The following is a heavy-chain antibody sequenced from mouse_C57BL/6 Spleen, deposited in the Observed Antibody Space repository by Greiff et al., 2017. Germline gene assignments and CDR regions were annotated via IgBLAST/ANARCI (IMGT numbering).Heavy chain of an antibody. Sequence: EVHLVESGGGLVKPGGSLKLSCAASGFTFSDYGMHRVRQAPEKGLEWVAYISSGSSTIYYADTVKGRFTISRDNAKNTLFLQMTSLRSEDTAMYYCARLSTMVTTAYYFDYWGQGTTLTVSS. J-gene: IGHJ2*01. CDR3: ARLSTMVTTAYYFDY. D-gene: IGHD2-2*01. CDR2: ISSGSSTI. CDR1: GFTFSDYG. V-gene: IGHV5-17*01.